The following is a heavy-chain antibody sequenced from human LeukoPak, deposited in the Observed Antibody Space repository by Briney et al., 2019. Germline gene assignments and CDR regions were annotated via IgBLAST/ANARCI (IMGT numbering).Heavy chain of an antibody. D-gene: IGHD2-2*01. CDR3: ARVEWGYCSSTSCYGFGTGGFDP. Sequence: ASVKVSCKASGYTFTSYGISWVRQVPGQGLEWMGWISAYNGNTNYAQKLQGRVTMTTDTSTSTAYMELRSLRSDDTAVYYCARVEWGYCSSTSCYGFGTGGFDPWGQGTLVTVSS. J-gene: IGHJ5*02. CDR1: GYTFTSYG. V-gene: IGHV1-18*01. CDR2: ISAYNGNT.